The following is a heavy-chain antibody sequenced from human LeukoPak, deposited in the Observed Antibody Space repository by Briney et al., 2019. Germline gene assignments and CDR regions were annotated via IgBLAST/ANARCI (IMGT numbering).Heavy chain of an antibody. CDR3: ATTGSSWYDYYYYGMDV. J-gene: IGHJ6*02. CDR2: ISAYNGNT. V-gene: IGHV1-18*01. D-gene: IGHD6-13*01. Sequence: ASVKVSCKASGYTFTSYGISWVRQAPGQGLEWMGWISAYNGNTNYAQKLQGRVTMTTDTSTSTAYMELSSLRSEDTAVYYCATTGSSWYDYYYYGMDVWGQGTTVTVSS. CDR1: GYTFTSYG.